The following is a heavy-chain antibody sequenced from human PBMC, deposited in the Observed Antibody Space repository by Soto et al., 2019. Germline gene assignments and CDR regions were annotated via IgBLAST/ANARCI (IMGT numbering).Heavy chain of an antibody. J-gene: IGHJ4*02. CDR1: GGSISSRTFW. Sequence: SATLSLTCSVSGGSISSRTFWWAWIRQPPGKGLEWIGDMYYSGSSYSSPSLKSRVTLSVDTSKNQLSLKLNSVTAADTAVYYCARHPRDDYNYGGSGIFDYWGQGTLVTVSS. CDR2: MYYSGSS. V-gene: IGHV4-39*01. D-gene: IGHD4-4*01. CDR3: ARHPRDDYNYGGSGIFDY.